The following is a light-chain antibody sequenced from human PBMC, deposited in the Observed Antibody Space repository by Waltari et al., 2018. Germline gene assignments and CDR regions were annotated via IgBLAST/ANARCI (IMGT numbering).Light chain of an antibody. V-gene: IGKV1-39*01. CDR2: AAS. J-gene: IGKJ1*01. CDR1: QSLYRY. CDR3: LQTYSAPWT. Sequence: DIQMTQSPFSLSASVGDRVTIHCPASQSLYRYLNWYQQKPGKAPKLLIYAASTLQSGVPSRFSGGGSGTDYSLSITSLQPEDLATYFCLQTYSAPWTFGRGTTVEIK.